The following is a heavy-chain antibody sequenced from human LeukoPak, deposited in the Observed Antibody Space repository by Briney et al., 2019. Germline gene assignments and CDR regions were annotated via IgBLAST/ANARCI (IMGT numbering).Heavy chain of an antibody. CDR3: VLEDTAMAGNY. CDR2: IYYSGSS. CDR1: GGSISSSSSY. D-gene: IGHD5-18*01. J-gene: IGHJ4*02. V-gene: IGHV4-39*07. Sequence: SETLSLTCSVSGGSISSSSSYWGWIRQPPGKGLEWIGSIYYSGSSFDNPALKSRVTISVDTSKNQFSLKLSSVTAADTAVYYCVLEDTAMAGNYWGQGTLVTVSS.